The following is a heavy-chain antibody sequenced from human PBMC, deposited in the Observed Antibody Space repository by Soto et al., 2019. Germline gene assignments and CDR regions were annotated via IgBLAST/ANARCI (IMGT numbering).Heavy chain of an antibody. CDR1: GGSISSGGYS. J-gene: IGHJ6*02. CDR3: AKLMAAAAGYGMDV. Sequence: SETLSLTCAVSGGSISSGGYSWSWIRQPPGKGLEWIGYIYHSGSTYYNPSLKSRVTISVDTSKNQFSLKLSSVTAADTAVYYCAKLMAAAAGYGMDVWGQGTTVTVSS. V-gene: IGHV4-30-2*03. D-gene: IGHD6-13*01. CDR2: IYHSGST.